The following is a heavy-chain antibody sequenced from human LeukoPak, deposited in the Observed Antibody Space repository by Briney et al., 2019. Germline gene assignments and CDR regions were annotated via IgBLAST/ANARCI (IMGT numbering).Heavy chain of an antibody. CDR1: GFTLSSYA. V-gene: IGHV3-23*01. D-gene: IGHD5-18*01. Sequence: GGSLRLSCAASGFTLSSYAMSWVRQAPGKGLEWVSAISGSGGSTYYADSVKGRFTISRDNSKNTLYLQMNSLRAEDTAVYYCVKVLGYSYGYFDYWGQGTLVTVSS. CDR3: VKVLGYSYGYFDY. CDR2: ISGSGGST. J-gene: IGHJ4*02.